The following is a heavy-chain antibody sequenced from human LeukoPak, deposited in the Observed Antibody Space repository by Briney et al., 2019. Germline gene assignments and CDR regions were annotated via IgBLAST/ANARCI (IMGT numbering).Heavy chain of an antibody. J-gene: IGHJ4*02. CDR3: ARARSWWLRFFSYYFDY. D-gene: IGHD5-12*01. Sequence: SETLSLTCAVYGGSFSGYYWSWIRQPPGKGLEWIGEINHSGSTNYNPSLKSRVTISVDTSKNQFSLKLSSVTAADTAVYYCARARSWWLRFFSYYFDYWGQGTLVTVSS. CDR1: GGSFSGYY. CDR2: INHSGST. V-gene: IGHV4-34*01.